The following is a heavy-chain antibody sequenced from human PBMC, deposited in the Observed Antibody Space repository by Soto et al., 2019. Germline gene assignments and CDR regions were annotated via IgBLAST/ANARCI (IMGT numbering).Heavy chain of an antibody. J-gene: IGHJ4*02. CDR1: GFTFSRYW. Sequence: GGSLRLSCAASGFTFSRYWLTWVRQAPGKGLEWVANIKEDGSEIYYVGSVKGRFTTSRDNAKNSLYLQMNSLRAEDTAVYYCARVVSGRDYGDSIDCWGRGTLVTVSS. CDR2: IKEDGSEI. CDR3: ARVVSGRDYGDSIDC. V-gene: IGHV3-7*03. D-gene: IGHD4-17*01.